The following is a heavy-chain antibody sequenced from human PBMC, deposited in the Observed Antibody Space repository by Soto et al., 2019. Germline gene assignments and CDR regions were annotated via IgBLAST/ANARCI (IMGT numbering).Heavy chain of an antibody. D-gene: IGHD3-10*01. Sequence: GGSLRLSCAASGFTFSSYGMHWVRQAPGKGLEWVAVISYDGSNKYYADSVKGRFTISRDNSKNTLYLQMNSLRAEDTAVYYCAKSLKKSQYYYGSGSYYAPTPPYYYYGMDAWGQGTTVTVSS. CDR3: AKSLKKSQYYYGSGSYYAPTPPYYYYGMDA. CDR2: ISYDGSNK. J-gene: IGHJ6*02. CDR1: GFTFSSYG. V-gene: IGHV3-30*18.